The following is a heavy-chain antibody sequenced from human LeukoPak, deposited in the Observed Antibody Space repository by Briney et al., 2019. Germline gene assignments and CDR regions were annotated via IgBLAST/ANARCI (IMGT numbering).Heavy chain of an antibody. CDR1: GFTFSSYD. Sequence: GGSLRLSCAASGFTFSSYDKHWVRQATGKGLEWVSAIGTAGDTYYPGSVKGRFTISRENAKNSLYLQMNSLRAGDTAVYYCARGRGAYYDSSGYRWGQGTLVTVSS. V-gene: IGHV3-13*01. CDR3: ARGRGAYYDSSGYR. CDR2: IGTAGDT. D-gene: IGHD3-22*01. J-gene: IGHJ4*02.